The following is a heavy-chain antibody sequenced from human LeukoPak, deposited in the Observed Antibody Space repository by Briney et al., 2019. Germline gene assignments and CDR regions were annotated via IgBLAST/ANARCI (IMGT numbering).Heavy chain of an antibody. D-gene: IGHD6-13*01. CDR2: IYYSGST. J-gene: IGHJ3*02. Sequence: SETLSLTCTVSGGSISSSSYYWGWIRQPPGKGLEWIGSIYYSGSTYYNPSLKSRVTISVDTSKNQFSLKLSSVTAADTAVYYCARHGIYGRAAAKAGAFDIWGQGTMVTVSS. V-gene: IGHV4-39*01. CDR3: ARHGIYGRAAAKAGAFDI. CDR1: GGSISSSSYY.